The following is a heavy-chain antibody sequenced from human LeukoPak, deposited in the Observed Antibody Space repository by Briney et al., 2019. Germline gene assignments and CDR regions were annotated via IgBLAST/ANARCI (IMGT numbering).Heavy chain of an antibody. Sequence: ASVKVSCKASGYTFTCYYMHWVRQAPGRGLEWMGGIIPIFGTANYAQKFQGRVTITADKSTSTAYMELSSLRSEDTAVYYCARAGVAVAAHFDYWGQGTLVTVSS. D-gene: IGHD6-19*01. CDR3: ARAGVAVAAHFDY. V-gene: IGHV1-69*06. CDR1: GYTFTCYY. CDR2: IIPIFGTA. J-gene: IGHJ4*02.